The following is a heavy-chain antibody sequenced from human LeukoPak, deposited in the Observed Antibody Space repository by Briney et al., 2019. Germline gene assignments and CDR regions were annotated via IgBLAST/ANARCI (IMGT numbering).Heavy chain of an antibody. CDR3: ARGWSYYPY. Sequence: SETLSLTCTVSAGSISSYYWSWIGQRAGKGLEWIGRIYTSGSTNYNPSLKRRVTMSEDTSNNQLSLKLSSVTGADTAVYYCARGWSYYPYWGRGTLVTVSS. V-gene: IGHV4-4*07. J-gene: IGHJ4*02. D-gene: IGHD1-26*01. CDR1: AGSISSYY. CDR2: IYTSGST.